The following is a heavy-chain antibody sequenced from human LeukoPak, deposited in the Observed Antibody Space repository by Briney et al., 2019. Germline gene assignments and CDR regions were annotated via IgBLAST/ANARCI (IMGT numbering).Heavy chain of an antibody. V-gene: IGHV3-15*01. CDR3: ITEPPGVVF. J-gene: IGHJ4*02. CDR2: IKSNTDGGAT. Sequence: GGSLRLSCAASGFTFSVVWMNWVRQAPGKGLEWVGRIKSNTDGGATDYAAPVKDRFTISRNDSEKTLYLQMNSLKTEDTAVYYCITEPPGVVFWGQGTLVTVSS. D-gene: IGHD7-27*01. CDR1: GFTFSVVW.